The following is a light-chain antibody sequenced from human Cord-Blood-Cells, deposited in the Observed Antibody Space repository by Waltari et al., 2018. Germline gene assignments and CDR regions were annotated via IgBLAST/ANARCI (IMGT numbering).Light chain of an antibody. CDR3: QQYYSFPWT. J-gene: IGKJ1*01. V-gene: IGKV1D-8*03. Sequence: VIWMTQSTSLLSASTGDRVTISFRMSQGIRSYLAWYQQKPMKAPELLIYAASTLQSGVPSRFSGSGSGTDFTLTISCLQSEDFATYYCQQYYSFPWTFGQGTKVEIK. CDR2: AAS. CDR1: QGIRSY.